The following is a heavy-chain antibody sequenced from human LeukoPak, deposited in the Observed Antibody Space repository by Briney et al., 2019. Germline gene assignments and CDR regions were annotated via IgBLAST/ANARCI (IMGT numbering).Heavy chain of an antibody. D-gene: IGHD3-3*01. V-gene: IGHV4-39*01. CDR2: IYYSGST. CDR1: GGSISSSSYY. CDR3: ARRDYGFCDY. Sequence: SETLSLTCTVSGGSISSSSYYWGWIRQPPGKGLEWLGSIYYSGSTYYNPSLKSRVTISVDTSKNQFSLKLSSVTAADTAVYYCARRDYGFCDYWGQGTLVTVSS. J-gene: IGHJ4*02.